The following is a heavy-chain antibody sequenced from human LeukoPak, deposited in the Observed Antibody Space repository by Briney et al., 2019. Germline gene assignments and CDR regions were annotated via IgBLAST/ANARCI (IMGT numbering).Heavy chain of an antibody. CDR2: ISGSGGST. D-gene: IGHD3-22*01. CDR1: GFTFSSYA. V-gene: IGHV3-23*01. J-gene: IGHJ3*02. CDR3: AKDLFVTYYDSSGYYGAFDI. Sequence: GGSLRLSCAASGFTFSSYAMSWVRQAPGKGLGWVSAISGSGGSTYYADSVKGRFTISRDNSKNTLYLQMNSLRAEDTAVYYCAKDLFVTYYDSSGYYGAFDIWGQGTMVTVSS.